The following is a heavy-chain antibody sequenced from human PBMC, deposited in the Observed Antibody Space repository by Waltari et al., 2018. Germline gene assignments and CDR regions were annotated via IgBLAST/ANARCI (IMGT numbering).Heavy chain of an antibody. V-gene: IGHV3-21*01. Sequence: EVQLVESGGGLVKPGGSLRLSCAASGFTFSSYSMNWVRQAPGKGLGWVSSISSSSSYIYYADSVKGRFTISRDNAKNSLYLQMNSLRAEDTAVYYCARSKDSGSGMGYWGQGTLVTVSS. CDR3: ARSKDSGSGMGY. CDR1: GFTFSSYS. D-gene: IGHD1-26*01. CDR2: ISSSSSYI. J-gene: IGHJ4*02.